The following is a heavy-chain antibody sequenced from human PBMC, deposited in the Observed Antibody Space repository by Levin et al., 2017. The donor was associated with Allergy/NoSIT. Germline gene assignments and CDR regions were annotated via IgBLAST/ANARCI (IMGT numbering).Heavy chain of an antibody. Sequence: SETLSLTCTVSGGSISISSYYWGWIRQPPGKALEWIGSIYYTGHTSYNPSLESRITMSVDTSKNQFSLRLTSVTAADTALYYCARVGAFDGYGDYEYYFDFWGQGTPVTVSS. V-gene: IGHV4-39*07. D-gene: IGHD4-17*01. CDR1: GGSISISSYY. CDR2: IYYTGHT. CDR3: ARVGAFDGYGDYEYYFDF. J-gene: IGHJ4*02.